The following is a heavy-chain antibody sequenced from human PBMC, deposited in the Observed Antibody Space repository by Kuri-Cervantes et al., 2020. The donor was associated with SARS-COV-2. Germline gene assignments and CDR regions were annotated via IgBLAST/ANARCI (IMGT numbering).Heavy chain of an antibody. CDR2: IWYDGSNK. D-gene: IGHD6-19*01. V-gene: IGHV3-33*01. Sequence: GESLKISCAASGFTFSSYGMHRVRQAPGKGLEWVAVIWYDGSNKYYADSVKGRFTISRDNSKNTLYLQMNSLRAEDTAVYYCARDLVVSSGWDYYMDVWGKGTTVTVSS. J-gene: IGHJ6*03. CDR3: ARDLVVSSGWDYYMDV. CDR1: GFTFSSYG.